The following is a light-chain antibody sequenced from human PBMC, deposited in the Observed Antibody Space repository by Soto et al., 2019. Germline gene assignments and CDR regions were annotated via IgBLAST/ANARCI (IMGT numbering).Light chain of an antibody. CDR2: AAS. CDR3: QQSYTTPWT. CDR1: QSIDRT. J-gene: IGKJ1*01. Sequence: DIQMTQSPSSLSASVGDRVTITCRSSQSIDRTLNWYQQKPGEDPNLLIYAASGLQTGVPSRFSGGASGTDFTLTISTVQLDDFATYYCQQSYTTPWTFGQGTKVEMK. V-gene: IGKV1-39*01.